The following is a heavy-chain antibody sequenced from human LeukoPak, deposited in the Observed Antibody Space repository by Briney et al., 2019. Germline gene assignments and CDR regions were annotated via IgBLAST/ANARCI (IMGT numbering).Heavy chain of an antibody. Sequence: PGGSLRLSCGASGLTFSNYWMSWVRQAPGKGLEWVANIKQDGSEKYYVDSVKGRFTISRDNAKNSLYLQMNSLRAEDTAVYYCARDGVVITYYYYYYMDVWGKGTTVTVSS. CDR1: GLTFSNYW. CDR2: IKQDGSEK. V-gene: IGHV3-7*01. CDR3: ARDGVVITYYYYYYMDV. J-gene: IGHJ6*03. D-gene: IGHD3-3*01.